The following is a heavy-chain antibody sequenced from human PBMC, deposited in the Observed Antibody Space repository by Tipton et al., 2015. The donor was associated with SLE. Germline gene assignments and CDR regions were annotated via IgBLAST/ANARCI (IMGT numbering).Heavy chain of an antibody. Sequence: TLSLTCAVSGGTFSGNYWTWIRQPPGKGLDWIGEINHSGDTNYSPSLESRVTMSVDTSKNHLSLNLSSVTAADTAVYYCARPSRGHGDYDNWGQGTQVTVSS. CDR3: ARPSRGHGDYDN. CDR2: INHSGDT. J-gene: IGHJ4*02. V-gene: IGHV4-34*01. CDR1: GGTFSGNY. D-gene: IGHD4-17*01.